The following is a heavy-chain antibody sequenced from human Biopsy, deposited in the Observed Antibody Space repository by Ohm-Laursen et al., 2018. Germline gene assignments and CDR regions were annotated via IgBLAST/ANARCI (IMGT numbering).Heavy chain of an antibody. J-gene: IGHJ6*02. V-gene: IGHV4-59*01. CDR2: IYYSGST. CDR1: GGSISSDY. CDR3: ARATNSTGWTYYYFYGMDV. D-gene: IGHD2/OR15-2a*01. Sequence: SETLSLTCTVSGGSISSDYWSWIRQTPGKGLEWIGYIYYSGSTNYNPSLKSRVTISLDTSKNQFSLRLNSVTAADTAVYYCARATNSTGWTYYYFYGMDVWGQGTTVTVSS.